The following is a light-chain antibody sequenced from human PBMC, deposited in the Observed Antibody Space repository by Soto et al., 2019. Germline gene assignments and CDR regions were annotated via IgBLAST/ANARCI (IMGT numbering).Light chain of an antibody. CDR3: SSYTDRKLLI. CDR2: DVV. V-gene: IGLV2-14*01. J-gene: IGLJ2*01. CDR1: SNDIGGYNF. Sequence: QSALTQPASVSGSPGQSITISCTGTSNDIGGYNFVSWYQQHPGKAPKLLIFDVVNRPSGVSNRFSASKSGNTASLTISGLQTEDEADYYCSSYTDRKLLIFGGGIKLPVL.